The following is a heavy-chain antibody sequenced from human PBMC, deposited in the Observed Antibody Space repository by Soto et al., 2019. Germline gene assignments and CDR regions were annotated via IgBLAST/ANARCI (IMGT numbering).Heavy chain of an antibody. CDR2: IWYDGSNK. Sequence: GGSLRLSCAASGFTFSSYGMHWVRQAPGKGLEWVAVIWYDGSNKYYADSVKGRFTISRDNSKNTLYLQMNSLRAEDTAVYYCATEFKSGSFPRLDYWGQGTLVTVSS. CDR3: ATEFKSGSFPRLDY. D-gene: IGHD1-26*01. J-gene: IGHJ4*02. V-gene: IGHV3-33*01. CDR1: GFTFSSYG.